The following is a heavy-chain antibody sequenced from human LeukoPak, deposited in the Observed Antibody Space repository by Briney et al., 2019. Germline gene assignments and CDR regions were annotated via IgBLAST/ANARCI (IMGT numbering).Heavy chain of an antibody. CDR1: GYTFTGYY. CDR2: INPNSGGT. CDR3: ARMHSSGCYLGFGMDV. Sequence: ASVKVSCKASGYTFTGYYMHWVRQAPGQGLEWMGWINPNSGGTNYAQKFQGRVTMTRDTSISTAYMELSRLRSDDTAVYYCARMHSSGCYLGFGMDVWGQGTTVTVSS. V-gene: IGHV1-2*02. J-gene: IGHJ6*02. D-gene: IGHD3-22*01.